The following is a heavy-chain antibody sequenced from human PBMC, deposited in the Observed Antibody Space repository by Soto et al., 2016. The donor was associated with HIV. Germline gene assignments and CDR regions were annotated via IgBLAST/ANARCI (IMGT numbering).Heavy chain of an antibody. J-gene: IGHJ4*02. CDR1: GYTFTGYY. CDR3: ARGSYCGNYLGAFYFDY. V-gene: IGHV1-2*02. CDR2: INPNSGGT. D-gene: IGHD2-21*01. Sequence: QVQLVQSGAEVKKPGASVKVSCKASGYTFTGYYMHWVRQAPGQGLEWMGWINPNSGGTNYAQKFQGRVTMTRDMSISTAYMELSRLRSDDTAVYYCARGSYCGNYLGAFYFDYWGQGTLVTVSS.